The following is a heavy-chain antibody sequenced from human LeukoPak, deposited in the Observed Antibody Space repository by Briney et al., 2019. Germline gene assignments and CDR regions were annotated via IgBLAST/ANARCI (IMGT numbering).Heavy chain of an antibody. V-gene: IGHV4-30-4*01. CDR2: IYYSGST. Sequence: SETLSLTCTVSGGSISSGDYYWSWIRQPPGKGLEWIGYIYYSGSTYYNPSLKSRVTISVDTSQNQFSLKLSSVTAADTAVYYCARGLGSDAFDIWGQGTMVTVSS. CDR1: GGSISSGDYY. J-gene: IGHJ3*02. CDR3: ARGLGSDAFDI.